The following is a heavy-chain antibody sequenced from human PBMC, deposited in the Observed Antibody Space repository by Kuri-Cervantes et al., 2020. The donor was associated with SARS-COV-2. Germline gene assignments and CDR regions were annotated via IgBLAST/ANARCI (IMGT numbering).Heavy chain of an antibody. CDR2: IYYSGST. D-gene: IGHD2-2*01. CDR1: GGSISSYY. CDR3: ARYCSSTSCPGATAFDI. V-gene: IGHV4-59*08. Sequence: ESLKISCTVSGGSISSYYWSWIRQPPGKGLEWIGYIYYSGSTNYNPSLKSRVTISVDTSKNQFSLELSSVTAADTAVYYCARYCSSTSCPGATAFDIWGQGTMVTVSS. J-gene: IGHJ3*02.